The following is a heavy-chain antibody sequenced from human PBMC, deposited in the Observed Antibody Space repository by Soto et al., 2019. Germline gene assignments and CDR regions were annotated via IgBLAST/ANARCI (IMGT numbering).Heavy chain of an antibody. CDR1: GGTFSTYS. V-gene: IGHV1-69*02. CDR2: IIPMLGIR. D-gene: IGHD2-21*01. CDR3: TIGSWSGEVFDI. Sequence: QVQLVQSGAAVKKPGSSVKVSCKDSGGTFSTYSMFWVRQAPGQGLEWMGRIIPMLGIRNYAQRFQDRVTIPADKSTATAHMELSSLRSEDTALYYCTIGSWSGEVFDIWGQGTMVTVSS. J-gene: IGHJ3*02.